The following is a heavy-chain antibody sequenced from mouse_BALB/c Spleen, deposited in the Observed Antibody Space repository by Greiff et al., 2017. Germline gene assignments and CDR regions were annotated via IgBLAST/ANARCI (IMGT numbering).Heavy chain of an antibody. Sequence: QVQLQQPGAELVKPGASVKLSCKASGYTFTSYWMHWVKQRPGQGLEWIGEIDPSDSYTNYNQKFKGKATLTVDTSSSTAYMQLSSLTSEDSAVYYGARRVVILPHHWHFDDWGAGTTVTVSS. V-gene: IGHV1-69*02. CDR3: ARRVVILPHHWHFDD. D-gene: IGHD1-1*01. CDR2: IDPSDSYT. J-gene: IGHJ1*01. CDR1: GYTFTSYW.